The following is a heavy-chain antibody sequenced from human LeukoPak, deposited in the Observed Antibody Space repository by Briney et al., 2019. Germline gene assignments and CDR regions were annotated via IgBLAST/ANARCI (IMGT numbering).Heavy chain of an antibody. V-gene: IGHV3-7*01. CDR2: IKYDGSEK. Sequence: GGSLRLSCAASGFTFSNYWMSWVRQAPGKGLEWVANIKYDGSEKYYVDSVKGRFTISRDNGKNSLYVQMNSLSVEDTAVYYCARDLDTYVVLTAYDTFDIWGQGTMVTVSS. CDR1: GFTFSNYW. J-gene: IGHJ3*02. D-gene: IGHD2-21*02. CDR3: ARDLDTYVVLTAYDTFDI.